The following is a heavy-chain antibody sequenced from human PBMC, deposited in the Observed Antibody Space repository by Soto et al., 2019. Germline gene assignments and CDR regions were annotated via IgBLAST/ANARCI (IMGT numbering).Heavy chain of an antibody. CDR1: GGAFSDYA. Sequence: SVKVSCKASGGAFSDYAFSWVRQAPGQGLEWLGGIMPIFRAPDYAQKFQGRVTITADEFTNTVYMELSSLRSEDTAVYFCASGIQLWLRRINNGYSGWGQGTLVTVSS. CDR3: ASGIQLWLRRINNGYSG. D-gene: IGHD5-18*01. V-gene: IGHV1-69*13. CDR2: IMPIFRAP. J-gene: IGHJ4*02.